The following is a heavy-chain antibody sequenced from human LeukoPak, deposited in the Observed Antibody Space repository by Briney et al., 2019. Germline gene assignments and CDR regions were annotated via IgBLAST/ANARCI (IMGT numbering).Heavy chain of an antibody. CDR3: AREQQGKYYDITNSIEYYFDY. CDR1: GYTFTSYD. V-gene: IGHV1-69*06. CDR2: IIPKAATP. J-gene: IGHJ4*02. D-gene: IGHD3-22*01. Sequence: GASVKVSCKASGYTFTSYDINWVRQATGQGLEWMGGIIPKAATPNYSQKFQGRVTISADKSTSTAYMELSRLTSEDTAVYYCAREQQGKYYDITNSIEYYFDYWGQGTPVTVSS.